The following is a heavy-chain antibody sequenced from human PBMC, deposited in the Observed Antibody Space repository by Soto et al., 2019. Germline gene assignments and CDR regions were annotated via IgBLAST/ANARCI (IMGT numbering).Heavy chain of an antibody. CDR1: GFTFSRYA. J-gene: IGHJ1*01. CDR3: ARDSGYYYDSSGYFPH. CDR2: ISYDGSNK. Sequence: GGSLRLSCAASGFTFSRYAMHWVRQAPGKGLEWVAVISYDGSNKYYADSVKGRFTISRDNSKNTLYLQMNSLRAEDTAVYYCARDSGYYYDSSGYFPHWGQGTLVTVSS. V-gene: IGHV3-30-3*01. D-gene: IGHD3-22*01.